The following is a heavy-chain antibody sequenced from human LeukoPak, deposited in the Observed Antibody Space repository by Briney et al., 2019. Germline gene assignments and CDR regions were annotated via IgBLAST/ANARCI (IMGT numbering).Heavy chain of an antibody. D-gene: IGHD4-17*01. CDR1: GGSFSGYY. V-gene: IGHV4-34*01. Sequence: SETLSLTCAVYGGSFSGYYWSWIRQPPGKGLEWIGEINHSGSTNYNPSLKSRVTISVDTSKNQFSLKLSSVTAADTAVYYCVGVGDRYWYFDLWGRGTLVTVSS. CDR2: INHSGST. CDR3: VGVGDRYWYFDL. J-gene: IGHJ2*01.